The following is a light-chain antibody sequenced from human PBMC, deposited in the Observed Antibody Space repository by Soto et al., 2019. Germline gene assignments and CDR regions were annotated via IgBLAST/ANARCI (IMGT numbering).Light chain of an antibody. Sequence: EIVLTQSPGTLSLSPGEGATLSCRASQSVSSNNLAWYQQKPGRAPRLLIYGAFNRASDIPHRFSGSGSGTDFTLTITSLEPEDFAVYYCQQRSTWLYTFGQGTKLEV. J-gene: IGKJ2*01. V-gene: IGKV3D-20*02. CDR3: QQRSTWLYT. CDR2: GAF. CDR1: QSVSSNN.